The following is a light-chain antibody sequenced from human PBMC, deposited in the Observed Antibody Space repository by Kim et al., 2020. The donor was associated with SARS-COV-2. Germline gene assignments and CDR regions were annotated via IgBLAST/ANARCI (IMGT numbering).Light chain of an antibody. V-gene: IGLV2-14*03. CDR3: SSFTTSNTLV. CDR2: DVN. Sequence: GQSITISCTGTSSDVGAYNYVSWYQQHPGKVPKLMIYDVNNRPSGVSDRFSGSKPGNTASLTISGLQAEDEADYYCSSFTTSNTLVFGGGTQLTVL. CDR1: SSDVGAYNY. J-gene: IGLJ3*02.